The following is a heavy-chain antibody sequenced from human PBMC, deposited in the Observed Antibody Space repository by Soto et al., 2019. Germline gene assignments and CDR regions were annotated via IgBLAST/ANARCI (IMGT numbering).Heavy chain of an antibody. CDR3: ATASAGYTFGFDL. J-gene: IGHJ4*02. Sequence: GASVKVSCKASGFTFPTSTIQWVRQTRGHRLEWIGWIVVGNGNTNFAQDLRQRVTFSRDMSTSTAYMDVSTLRSDDTAMYYCATASAGYTFGFDLWGQGSLVTAPQ. D-gene: IGHD6-13*01. CDR2: IVVGNGNT. V-gene: IGHV1-58*02. CDR1: GFTFPTST.